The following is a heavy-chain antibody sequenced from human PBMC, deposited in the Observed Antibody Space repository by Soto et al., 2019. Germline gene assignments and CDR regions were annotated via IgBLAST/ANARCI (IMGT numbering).Heavy chain of an antibody. J-gene: IGHJ6*02. Sequence: PGESLKISCKGSGYSFTSYWISWVRQMPGKGLEWMGRIDPSDSYTNYSPSFQGHVTISADKSISTAYLQWSSLKASDTAMYYCARNFSSSWHHCGMDVWGQGTTVTVSS. CDR1: GYSFTSYW. CDR2: IDPSDSYT. V-gene: IGHV5-10-1*01. CDR3: ARNFSSSWHHCGMDV. D-gene: IGHD6-13*01.